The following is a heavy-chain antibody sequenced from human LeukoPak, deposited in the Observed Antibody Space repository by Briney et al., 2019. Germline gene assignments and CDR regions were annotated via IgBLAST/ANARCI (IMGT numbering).Heavy chain of an antibody. CDR1: GGSISSHY. V-gene: IGHV4-59*11. CDR2: IYYSGST. Sequence: SETLSLTCTVAGGSISSHYWSWIRQPPGKGLEWIGYIYYSGSTNYNPSLKSRVTISVDTSKNQFSLKLSSVTAADTAVYYCAIDSFGKYYYYYMDVWGKGTTVTVSS. D-gene: IGHD3-16*01. J-gene: IGHJ6*03. CDR3: AIDSFGKYYYYYMDV.